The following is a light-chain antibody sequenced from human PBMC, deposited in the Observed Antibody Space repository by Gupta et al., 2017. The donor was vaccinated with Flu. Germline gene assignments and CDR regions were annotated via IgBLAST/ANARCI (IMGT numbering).Light chain of an antibody. V-gene: IGLV3-9*01. J-gene: IGLJ1*01. CDR2: RDT. Sequence: GQAPVLVIYRDTTRPSGIPERFSGSNSGNTATLTISRAQAGDEADYYCQVWDTSAYVFGTGTRVTVL. CDR3: QVWDTSAYV.